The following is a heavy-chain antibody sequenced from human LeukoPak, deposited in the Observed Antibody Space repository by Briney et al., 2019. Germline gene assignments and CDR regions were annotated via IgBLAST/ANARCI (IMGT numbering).Heavy chain of an antibody. CDR3: AALERVDY. J-gene: IGHJ4*02. Sequence: XFSFSSYTMNWVRQAPGKGLQWVSSITSGSTIYYADSVKGRFTISRDNAKTSLYLQMNSLRAEDTAVYYCAALERVDYWGQGTLVTVPS. CDR2: ITSGSTI. V-gene: IGHV3-21*01. D-gene: IGHD1-1*01. CDR1: XFSFSSYT.